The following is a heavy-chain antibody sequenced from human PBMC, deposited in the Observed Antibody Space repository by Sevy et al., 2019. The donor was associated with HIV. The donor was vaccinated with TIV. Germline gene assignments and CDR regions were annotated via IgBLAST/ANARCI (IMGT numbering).Heavy chain of an antibody. V-gene: IGHV5-51*01. CDR2: IYPGDSET. CDR3: ARRRYDSTGYPQYFFDH. J-gene: IGHJ4*02. Sequence: GESLKISCQGSGYGFTTYWIGWVRQMPGKGLEWMGTIYPGDSETRYSPSFQGQVSISADKSISTAYLQWTSLKASDTAIYFCARRRYDSTGYPQYFFDHWGQGTLVTVSS. CDR1: GYGFTTYW. D-gene: IGHD3-22*01.